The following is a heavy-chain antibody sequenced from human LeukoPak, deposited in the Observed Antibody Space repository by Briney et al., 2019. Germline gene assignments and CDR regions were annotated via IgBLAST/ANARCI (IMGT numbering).Heavy chain of an antibody. V-gene: IGHV3-30-3*01. Sequence: GGSLRLSCAASGFTFSSYAMHWVRQAPGKGLEWVAVISYDGSNKYYADCVKGRFTISRDNSKNTLYLQMNSLRAEDTAVYYCARDHSSSSSYYFDYWGQGTLVTVSS. CDR1: GFTFSSYA. CDR2: ISYDGSNK. J-gene: IGHJ4*02. CDR3: ARDHSSSSSYYFDY. D-gene: IGHD6-6*01.